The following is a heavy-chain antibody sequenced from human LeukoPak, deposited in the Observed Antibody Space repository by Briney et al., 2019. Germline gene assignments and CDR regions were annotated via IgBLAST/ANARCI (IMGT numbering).Heavy chain of an antibody. CDR3: ARDRTGYDSSGYYGGYFDY. Sequence: SETLSLTCAVYGGSFSGYYWSWIRQPPGKGLEWIGEINHSGSTYLNPSLKGRVTISVDTSKNQFSLKLNSVTPEDTAVYYCARDRTGYDSSGYYGGYFDYWGQGTLVTVSS. D-gene: IGHD3-22*01. J-gene: IGHJ4*02. CDR1: GGSFSGYY. V-gene: IGHV4-34*01. CDR2: INHSGST.